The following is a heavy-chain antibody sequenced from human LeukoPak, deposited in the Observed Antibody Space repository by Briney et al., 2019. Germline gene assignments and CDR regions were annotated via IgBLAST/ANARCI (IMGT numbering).Heavy chain of an antibody. CDR1: GFTFSNYW. V-gene: IGHV3-7*01. CDR2: IKLDGSEK. Sequence: GGSLRLSCVVSGFTFSNYWMSWVRQAPGKGLEWVANIKLDGSEKYYVDSMKGRFTISRDNAKNSLYLQMNSLRAEGTAVYYCAKYYGYNLDYWGQGTLVTVSS. D-gene: IGHD3-10*01. J-gene: IGHJ4*02. CDR3: AKYYGYNLDY.